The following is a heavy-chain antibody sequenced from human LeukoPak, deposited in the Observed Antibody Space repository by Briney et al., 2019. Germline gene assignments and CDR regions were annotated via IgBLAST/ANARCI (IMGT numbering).Heavy chain of an antibody. D-gene: IGHD3-10*01. J-gene: IGHJ5*02. Sequence: GRSLRLSCAASGFTFSSYAMHWVRQAPGKGLEWVAVISYDGSSKYYADSVKGRFTISRDNSKNTLYLQMNSLRAEDTAVYYCAREKSVLLWFGENLGFDPWGQGTLVTVSS. CDR2: ISYDGSSK. V-gene: IGHV3-30*04. CDR3: AREKSVLLWFGENLGFDP. CDR1: GFTFSSYA.